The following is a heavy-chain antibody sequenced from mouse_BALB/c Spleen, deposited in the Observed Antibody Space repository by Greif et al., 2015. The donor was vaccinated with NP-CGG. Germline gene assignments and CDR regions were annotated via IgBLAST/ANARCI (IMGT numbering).Heavy chain of an antibody. J-gene: IGHJ2*01. CDR3: TRGYGNH. CDR1: GYTFTDYE. V-gene: IGHV1-15*01. CDR2: IDPETGGT. D-gene: IGHD2-10*02. Sequence: VQLQQSGAELVRPGASVTLSCKASGYTFTDYEMHWVKQTPVHGLEWIGAIDPETGGTAYNQKFKGKATLTADKSSSTAYMELRSLTSEDSAVYYCTRGYGNHWGQGTTLTVSS.